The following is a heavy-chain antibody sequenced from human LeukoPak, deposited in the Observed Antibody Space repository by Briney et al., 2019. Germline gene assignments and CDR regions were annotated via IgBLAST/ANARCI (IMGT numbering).Heavy chain of an antibody. D-gene: IGHD7-27*01. V-gene: IGHV3-49*04. CDR1: GFTFGDYA. Sequence: GGSLRLSCTGSGFTFGDYAMSWVRQAPGKGLEWVGFIRSKGYGGTTEYAASVKGRFNISRDDSKSIAYLQMNSLKTEDTAVYYCTRAWAPDYWGQGTLVTVSS. CDR2: IRSKGYGGTT. J-gene: IGHJ4*02. CDR3: TRAWAPDY.